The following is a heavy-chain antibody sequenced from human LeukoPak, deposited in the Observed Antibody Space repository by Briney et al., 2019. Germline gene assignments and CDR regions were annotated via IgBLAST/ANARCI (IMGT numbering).Heavy chain of an antibody. J-gene: IGHJ4*02. CDR1: GFTFSSYS. CDR3: APGYCSGGSCLDLDY. V-gene: IGHV3-21*01. D-gene: IGHD2-15*01. Sequence: GESLRLSCAASGFTFSSYSMNWVRQAPGKGLEWVSSISSSSGNIYHADSVKGRFTISRDNAKKSLYLQMDSLRAEDTAVYYCAPGYCSGGSCLDLDYWGQGTLVTVSS. CDR2: ISSSSGNI.